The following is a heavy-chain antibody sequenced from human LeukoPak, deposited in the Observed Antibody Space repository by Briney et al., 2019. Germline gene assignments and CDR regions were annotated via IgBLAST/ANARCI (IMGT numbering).Heavy chain of an antibody. Sequence: PSETLSLTSTVPGASISVYYWSWVPQPPGKRLESMGYMHSTGGTNQNPSLTSRVTISLAASKNQISWMLTSVTAADTAVYYCARYRCPGDICDGFDYWGRGTLVTVST. V-gene: IGHV4-59*01. J-gene: IGHJ4*02. CDR2: MHSTGGT. CDR1: GASISVYY. CDR3: ARYRCPGDICDGFDY. D-gene: IGHD2-8*02.